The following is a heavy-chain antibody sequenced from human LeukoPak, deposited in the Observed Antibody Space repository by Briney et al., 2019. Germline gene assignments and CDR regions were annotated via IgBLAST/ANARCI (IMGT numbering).Heavy chain of an antibody. J-gene: IGHJ4*02. CDR3: AREVPMTTVAGGGFDY. V-gene: IGHV4-39*07. CDR2: IYYSGST. Sequence: PGGSLRLSCAASGFTVSSNYMSWVRQAPGKGLEWIGSIYYSGSTYYNPSLKSRVTISVDTSKNQFSLKLSSVTAADTAVYYCAREVPMTTVAGGGFDYWGQGTLVTVSS. CDR1: GFTVSSNY. D-gene: IGHD4-17*01.